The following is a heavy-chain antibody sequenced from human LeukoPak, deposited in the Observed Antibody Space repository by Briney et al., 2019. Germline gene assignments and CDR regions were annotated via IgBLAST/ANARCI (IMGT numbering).Heavy chain of an antibody. CDR3: ARAGAYYYDSSGNDAFDI. D-gene: IGHD3-22*01. J-gene: IGHJ3*02. Sequence: ASVKVSCKASGYTFTSYDINWVRQATGQGLEWMGWMNPNSGNTGYAQKFQGRVTMTRNTSISTAYMELSSLRSEDTAVYYCARAGAYYYDSSGNDAFDIWGQGIMVTVSS. CDR2: MNPNSGNT. CDR1: GYTFTSYD. V-gene: IGHV1-8*01.